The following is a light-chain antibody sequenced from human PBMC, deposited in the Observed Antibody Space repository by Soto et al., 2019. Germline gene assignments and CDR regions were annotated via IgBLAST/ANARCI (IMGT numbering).Light chain of an antibody. V-gene: IGLV2-14*01. J-gene: IGLJ2*01. CDR3: SSFTSRSSLI. Sequence: QSALXQPASVSGSPGQSITIFCAGTMRDIGAYNLVSWYQQHPGRAPQLIIYEVRNRPSGSSFRFSGSKSGNTASLTISGLQAEDEADYYCSSFTSRSSLIFGGGTKLTVL. CDR2: EVR. CDR1: MRDIGAYNL.